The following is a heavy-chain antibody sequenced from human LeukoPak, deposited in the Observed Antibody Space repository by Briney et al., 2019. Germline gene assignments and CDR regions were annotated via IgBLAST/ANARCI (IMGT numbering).Heavy chain of an antibody. CDR3: ARDKGPIIAVAPFDY. Sequence: PGGSLRLSCAASGFTFSDYYMTWIRQAPGEGLERLSYVSGSSSYTNYPDSVKGRFTISRDNAKNSLYLQMNSLRAEDTAVYYCARDKGPIIAVAPFDYWGQGTLVTVSS. CDR2: VSGSSSYT. J-gene: IGHJ4*02. V-gene: IGHV3-11*06. CDR1: GFTFSDYY. D-gene: IGHD6-19*01.